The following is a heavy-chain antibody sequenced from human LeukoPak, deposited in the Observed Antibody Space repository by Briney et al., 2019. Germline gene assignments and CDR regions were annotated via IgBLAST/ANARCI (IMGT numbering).Heavy chain of an antibody. D-gene: IGHD6-19*01. Sequence: GGSLRLSCAASGFTFSSYGMNWVRQAPGKGLEWVSSISSTGSYMSYADSVKGRFTISRDNAKNSLYLQVSSLRAEDTAVYYCARDVAAGAFDYWGQGTLVTVSS. CDR3: ARDVAAGAFDY. CDR2: ISSTGSYM. V-gene: IGHV3-21*01. CDR1: GFTFSSYG. J-gene: IGHJ4*02.